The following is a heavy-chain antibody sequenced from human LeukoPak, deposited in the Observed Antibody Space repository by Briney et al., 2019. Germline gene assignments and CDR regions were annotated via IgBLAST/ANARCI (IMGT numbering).Heavy chain of an antibody. Sequence: ASETLSLTCAVYGGSFSGYYWSWIRQPPGKGLEWIGEINHSGSTNYNPSLKSRVTISVDTSKNQFPLKLSSVTAADTAVYYCARHGAKGVVVPAAILEKHYYYYMDVWGKGTTVTISS. CDR2: INHSGST. CDR3: ARHGAKGVVVPAAILEKHYYYYMDV. J-gene: IGHJ6*03. V-gene: IGHV4-34*01. D-gene: IGHD2-2*01. CDR1: GGSFSGYY.